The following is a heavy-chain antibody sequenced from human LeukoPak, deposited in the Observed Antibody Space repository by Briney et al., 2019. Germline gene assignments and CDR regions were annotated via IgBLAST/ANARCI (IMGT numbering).Heavy chain of an antibody. CDR1: GFTFSSSA. CDR3: AKNGSGTSRAFDV. V-gene: IGHV3-23*01. CDR2: ISGSGGVT. Sequence: PGRSLRLSCAASGFTFSSSAMSWVRQAPGKGLEWVSAISGSGGVTYYRDSVKGRFTVSRDNSKNTLYLQMNSLRAEDTALYYCAKNGSGTSRAFDVWGQGTMVTVSS. D-gene: IGHD3-10*01. J-gene: IGHJ3*01.